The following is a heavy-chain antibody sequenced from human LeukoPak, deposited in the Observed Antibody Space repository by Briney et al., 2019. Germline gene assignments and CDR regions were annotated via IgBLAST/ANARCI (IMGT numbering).Heavy chain of an antibody. V-gene: IGHV4-34*01. J-gene: IGHJ5*02. CDR1: GGSFSGYY. CDR3: ARDAVYSNYVVWFDP. D-gene: IGHD4-11*01. Sequence: SETLSLTCAVYGGSFSGYYWSWIRQPPEKGLEWIGEINHSGSTNYNPSLKSRVTISVDTSKNQFSLKLSSVTAADTAVYYCARDAVYSNYVVWFDPWGQGTLVTVSS. CDR2: INHSGST.